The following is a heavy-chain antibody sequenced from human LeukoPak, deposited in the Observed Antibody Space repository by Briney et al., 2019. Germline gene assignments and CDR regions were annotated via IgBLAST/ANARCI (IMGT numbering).Heavy chain of an antibody. CDR1: GGTFSSYA. CDR2: IIPIFGTA. D-gene: IGHD4-23*01. V-gene: IGHV1-69*05. J-gene: IGHJ4*02. CDR3: AREGEPYGGNSLQPGFDY. Sequence: ASVKVSCKASGGTFSSYAISWVRQAPGQGLEWMGGIIPIFGTANYAQKFQGRVTITTDESTSTAYMEVSSLRSEDTAVYFCAREGEPYGGNSLQPGFDYWGQGTLVTVSS.